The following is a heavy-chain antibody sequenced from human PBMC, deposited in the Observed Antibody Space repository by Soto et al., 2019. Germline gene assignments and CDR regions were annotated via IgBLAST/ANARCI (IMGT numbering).Heavy chain of an antibody. J-gene: IGHJ4*02. D-gene: IGHD3-10*01. Sequence: GEALKISCKGSGYSFTSYWISWVRQMPGKGLEWMGRIDPSDSYTNYSPSFQGHVTISADKSISIAYLQWSSLKASDTAMYYCGRCGGSTVMEFWGKGTLVPVSS. V-gene: IGHV5-10-1*01. CDR3: GRCGGSTVMEF. CDR2: IDPSDSYT. CDR1: GYSFTSYW.